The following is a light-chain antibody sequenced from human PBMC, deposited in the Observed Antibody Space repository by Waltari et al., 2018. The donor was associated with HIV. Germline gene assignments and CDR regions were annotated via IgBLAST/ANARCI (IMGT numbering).Light chain of an antibody. V-gene: IGLV2-14*03. Sequence: QSALTQPASVSGSPGQSITISCTGTGSDIGGYNYVSWYQQHPGKAPKLMIYDVTNRPSGVSNRFSGSKSGNTASLTISGLQAEDEADYYCSSYSGTSTVLFGGGTKLAVL. CDR2: DVT. CDR3: SSYSGTSTVL. J-gene: IGLJ2*01. CDR1: GSDIGGYNY.